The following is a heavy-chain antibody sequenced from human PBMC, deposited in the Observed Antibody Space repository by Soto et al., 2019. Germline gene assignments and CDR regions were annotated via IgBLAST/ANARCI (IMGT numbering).Heavy chain of an antibody. CDR2: IYYSGST. V-gene: IGHV4-59*01. Sequence: SENLSLTCTVSGVSISSYYWSWIRQPPGKGLEWIGYIYYSGSTNYNPSLKSRVTISVDTSKNQFSLKLSSVTAADTAVYYCARTGEWLLAYDYWGQGTLVTVSS. D-gene: IGHD6-19*01. J-gene: IGHJ4*02. CDR3: ARTGEWLLAYDY. CDR1: GVSISSYY.